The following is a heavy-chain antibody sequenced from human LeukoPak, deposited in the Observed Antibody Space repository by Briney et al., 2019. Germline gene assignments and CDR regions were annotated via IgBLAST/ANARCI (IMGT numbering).Heavy chain of an antibody. CDR2: ISNSGSPI. V-gene: IGHV3-48*03. CDR1: GFTLSSYE. CDR3: ARGFRHTAMFLDY. D-gene: IGHD5-18*01. Sequence: GGSLRLSCAASGFTLSSYEMNWVRQAPGQGLEWISCISNSGSPIYYADSVKGRFTISRDNAKNSLYLQMNSLRAEDTAVYYCARGFRHTAMFLDYWGRGTLVTVSS. J-gene: IGHJ4*02.